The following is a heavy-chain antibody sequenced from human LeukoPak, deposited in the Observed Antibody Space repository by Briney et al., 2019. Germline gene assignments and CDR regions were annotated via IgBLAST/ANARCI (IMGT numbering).Heavy chain of an antibody. Sequence: GGSLRLSCAASGFTFSSYSMNWVRQAPGKGLEWVSSISSSSSYIYYADSVKGRFTISRDNAKNSLYLQMNSLRAEDTAVYYCVRDAGAATGTTETDYWGQGTLVTVSS. CDR3: VRDAGAATGTTETDY. J-gene: IGHJ4*02. D-gene: IGHD1-1*01. CDR2: ISSSSSYI. CDR1: GFTFSSYS. V-gene: IGHV3-21*01.